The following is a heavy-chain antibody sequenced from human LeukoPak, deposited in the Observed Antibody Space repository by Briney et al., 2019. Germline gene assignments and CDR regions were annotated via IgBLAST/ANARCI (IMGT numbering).Heavy chain of an antibody. CDR1: GFTFSNYH. CDR3: ARGPHCYDGSGHSYFDF. J-gene: IGHJ4*02. V-gene: IGHV3-21*01. D-gene: IGHD3-22*01. Sequence: PGGSLRLSCAASGFTFSNYHMNWVRQAPGQGLEWVSSVSSSSTYISYADSVKGRFTISRDNAKNSLYLQMSSLRTEDTAVYWCARGPHCYDGSGHSYFDFWGQGILVIVSS. CDR2: VSSSSTYI.